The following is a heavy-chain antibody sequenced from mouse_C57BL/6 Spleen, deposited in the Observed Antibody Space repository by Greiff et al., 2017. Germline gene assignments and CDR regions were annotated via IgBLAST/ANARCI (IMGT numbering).Heavy chain of an antibody. V-gene: IGHV1-76*01. CDR2: IYPGSGNT. J-gene: IGHJ2*01. CDR3: ARERQIYFDS. D-gene: IGHD3-2*01. CDR1: GYTFTDYY. Sequence: QVQLQQSGAELVRPGASVKLSCKASGYTFTDYYINWVKQRPGQGLEWIARIYPGSGNTYYNEKFKGKATLTAETSSSTAYMQLSSLTSEASAVXFCARERQIYFDSWGPGTTLTVSS.